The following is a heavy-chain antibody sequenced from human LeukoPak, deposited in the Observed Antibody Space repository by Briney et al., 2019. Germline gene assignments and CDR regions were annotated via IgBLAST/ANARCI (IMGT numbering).Heavy chain of an antibody. D-gene: IGHD7-27*01. Sequence: ASVKVSCKASGYTFTEYYMHWVRQAPGQGLEWMGWINPNSGVTNSAQKFQGRVTLTRDTSISTAYMELSRLRSDDTAVYYCASAGAVNWGSATYYPDYWGQGTLVTVSS. V-gene: IGHV1-2*02. CDR1: GYTFTEYY. J-gene: IGHJ4*02. CDR2: INPNSGVT. CDR3: ASAGAVNWGSATYYPDY.